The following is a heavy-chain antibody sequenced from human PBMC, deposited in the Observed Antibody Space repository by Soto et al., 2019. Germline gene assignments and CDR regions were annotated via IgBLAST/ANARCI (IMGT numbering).Heavy chain of an antibody. CDR3: AREKYPGYSSGWYTGGDKGWFDP. CDR2: ISSSGSTI. V-gene: IGHV3-11*01. D-gene: IGHD6-19*01. J-gene: IGHJ5*02. CDR1: GFTFSDYY. Sequence: QVQLVESGGGLVKPGGSLRLSCAASGFTFSDYYMSWIRQAPGKGLEWVSYISSSGSTIYYADSVKGRFTISRDNAKNSLYLQMNSLRAEDTAVYYCAREKYPGYSSGWYTGGDKGWFDPWGQGTLVTVSS.